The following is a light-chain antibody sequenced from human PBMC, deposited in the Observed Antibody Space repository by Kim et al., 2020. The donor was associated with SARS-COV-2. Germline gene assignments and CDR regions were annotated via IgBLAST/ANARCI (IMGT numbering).Light chain of an antibody. V-gene: IGLV4-69*01. Sequence: QLVLTQSPSASASLGASVKLTCTLSSGHSSYAIAWHQQQPEKGPRYLMKLNSDGSHSKGDGIPDRFSGSSSGAERYLTISSLQSEDEADYYCQTWGTGIWVFGTGTKGTVL. J-gene: IGLJ1*01. CDR3: QTWGTGIWV. CDR2: LNSDGSH. CDR1: SGHSSYA.